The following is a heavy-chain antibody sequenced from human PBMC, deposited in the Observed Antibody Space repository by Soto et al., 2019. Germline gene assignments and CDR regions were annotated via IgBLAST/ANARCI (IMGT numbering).Heavy chain of an antibody. CDR3: AKEPSSGFAMENYFDY. V-gene: IGHV3-23*01. CDR2: ISGSSTST. D-gene: IGHD3-10*01. J-gene: IGHJ4*02. CDR1: GFTFSSYA. Sequence: EVQLSGSGGGLVQPGGSLRLSCAASGFTFSSYAMSWVRQAPGKGLEWVSAISGSSTSTYYADSVKGRFTISRDNSKNTLYLQMNSLRAEDTAVYYCAKEPSSGFAMENYFDYWGQGTLVTVFS.